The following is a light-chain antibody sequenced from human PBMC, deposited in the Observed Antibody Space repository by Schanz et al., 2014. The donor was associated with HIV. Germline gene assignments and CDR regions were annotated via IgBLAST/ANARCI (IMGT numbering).Light chain of an antibody. V-gene: IGLV2-14*02. CDR3: SSYTTSSTLV. Sequence: QSALTQPASVSGSPGQSITISCTGTTSDVGSYNLVSWYHQIPGNAPKLIIFEVDQRPSDISYRFSASKSGNTASLTISGLQDEDEADYYCSSYTTSSTLVFGGGTKVTVL. CDR2: EVD. CDR1: TSDVGSYNL. J-gene: IGLJ2*01.